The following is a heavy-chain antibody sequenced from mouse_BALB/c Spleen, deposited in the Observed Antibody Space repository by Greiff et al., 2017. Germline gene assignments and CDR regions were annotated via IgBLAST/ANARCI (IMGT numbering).Heavy chain of an antibody. Sequence: EVQLQQSGPELVKPGASVKMSCKASGYTFTSYVMHWVKQKPGQGLEWIGYINPYNDGTKYNEKFKGKATLTSDKSSSTAYMELSSLTSEDSAVYYCARGYYYGSIWYFDVWGAGTTVTVSS. D-gene: IGHD1-1*01. V-gene: IGHV1-14*01. J-gene: IGHJ1*01. CDR2: INPYNDGT. CDR1: GYTFTSYV. CDR3: ARGYYYGSIWYFDV.